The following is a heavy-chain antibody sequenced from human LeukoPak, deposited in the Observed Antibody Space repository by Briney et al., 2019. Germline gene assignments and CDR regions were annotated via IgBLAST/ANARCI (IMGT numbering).Heavy chain of an antibody. Sequence: SVTVSFKASGGTFSSYAISWVRQAPGQGLEWMGRIIPILGIANYAQKFQGRVTITADKSTSTAYMELSSLRSEDTAVYYCARAIVAAAGSFWYFDLWGRGTLVTVSS. D-gene: IGHD6-13*01. CDR3: ARAIVAAAGSFWYFDL. V-gene: IGHV1-69*04. J-gene: IGHJ2*01. CDR2: IIPILGIA. CDR1: GGTFSSYA.